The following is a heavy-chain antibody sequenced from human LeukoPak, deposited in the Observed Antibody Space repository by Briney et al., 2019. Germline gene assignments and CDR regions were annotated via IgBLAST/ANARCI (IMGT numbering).Heavy chain of an antibody. CDR1: GGSISSGSYY. CDR2: IYTSGST. CDR3: ARDTPRIDLLWFGESCFDY. D-gene: IGHD3-10*01. J-gene: IGHJ4*02. V-gene: IGHV4-61*02. Sequence: PSQTLSLTCTVSGGSISSGSYYWSWIRQPAGKGLEWIGRIYTSGSTNYNPSLKSRVTISVDTSKNQFSLKLSSVTAADTAVYYCARDTPRIDLLWFGESCFDYWGQGTLVTVSS.